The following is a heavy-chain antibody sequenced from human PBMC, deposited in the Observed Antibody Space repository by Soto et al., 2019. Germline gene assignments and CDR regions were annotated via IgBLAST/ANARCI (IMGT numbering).Heavy chain of an antibody. D-gene: IGHD2-21*02. V-gene: IGHV3-30*18. Sequence: QVQLVESGGGVVQPGRSLRLSCAASGFTFSSYGMHWVRQAPGKGLEWVAVISYDGSNRFYADSVKGRFTISRDNFRNTVYLQMNRLRAEDTAGYYCAKDVYLRYCAGDCYSKYLGQGTLVTVSS. CDR1: GFTFSSYG. CDR3: AKDVYLRYCAGDCYSKY. J-gene: IGHJ4*02. CDR2: ISYDGSNR.